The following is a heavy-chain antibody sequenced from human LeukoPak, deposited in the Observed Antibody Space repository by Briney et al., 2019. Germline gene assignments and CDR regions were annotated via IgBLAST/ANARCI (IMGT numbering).Heavy chain of an antibody. D-gene: IGHD3-9*01. Sequence: PSETLSLTCTVSGGSTSRHYWSWIRQPPGKELEWIGCIYNSGSTRYNPSLTSRVTISEDTSKNQFSLRLNSVTAADTAVYFCARASVGAIFYYGMDVWGQGTTVTVSS. CDR3: ARASVGAIFYYGMDV. J-gene: IGHJ6*02. CDR2: IYNSGST. V-gene: IGHV4-59*11. CDR1: GGSTSRHY.